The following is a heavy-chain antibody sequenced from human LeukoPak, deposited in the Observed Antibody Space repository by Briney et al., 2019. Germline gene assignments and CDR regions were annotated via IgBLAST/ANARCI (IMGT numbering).Heavy chain of an antibody. J-gene: IGHJ4*02. D-gene: IGHD2-2*01. Sequence: SETLSLTCTVSGGSISSYYWSWIRQPAGKGLEWIGRIYTSGSTNYNPSLKSRVTMSVDTSKNQFSLKLSSATAADTAVYYCARAPLYCSSTSCYLTYFDYWGQGTLVTVSS. CDR1: GGSISSYY. CDR3: ARAPLYCSSTSCYLTYFDY. V-gene: IGHV4-4*07. CDR2: IYTSGST.